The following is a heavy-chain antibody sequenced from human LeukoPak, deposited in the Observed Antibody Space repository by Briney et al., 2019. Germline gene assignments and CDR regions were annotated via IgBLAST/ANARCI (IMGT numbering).Heavy chain of an antibody. D-gene: IGHD3-10*01. Sequence: ASVKVSCKASGYTFTSYYMHWVRQAPGQGLEWMGIISPSGGSTSYAQKFQGRVTMTRDTSTSTVYMELSSLRSEDAAVYYCARANIRTMVRVGGFGYWGQGTLVTVSS. J-gene: IGHJ4*02. CDR1: GYTFTSYY. CDR3: ARANIRTMVRVGGFGY. V-gene: IGHV1-46*01. CDR2: ISPSGGST.